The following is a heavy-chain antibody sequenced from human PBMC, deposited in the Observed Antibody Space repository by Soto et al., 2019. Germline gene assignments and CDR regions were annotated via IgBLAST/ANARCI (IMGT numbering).Heavy chain of an antibody. J-gene: IGHJ6*02. Sequence: SVKVSCKASGGTFSSYAISWVRQAPGQGLEWMGGIIPIFGTANYAQKFQGRVTITADKSTSTAYMELSSLRSEDTAVYYCASGIAAADPYYYYYGMDVWGQGTTVTVSS. CDR3: ASGIAAADPYYYYYGMDV. CDR1: GGTFSSYA. CDR2: IIPIFGTA. V-gene: IGHV1-69*06. D-gene: IGHD6-13*01.